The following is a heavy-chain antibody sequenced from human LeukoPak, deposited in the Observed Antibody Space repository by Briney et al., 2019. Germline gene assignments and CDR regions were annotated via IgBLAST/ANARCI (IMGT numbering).Heavy chain of an antibody. V-gene: IGHV3-11*04. CDR3: ARETHYDSSGYHNDY. Sequence: GGSLRLSCAASGFTFSDYYMSWIRQAPGKGLEWVSYISSSGSTIYYADSVKGRFTISRDNAKNSLYLQMNSLRAEDTAVYYCARETHYDSSGYHNDYWGQGTLVTVSS. J-gene: IGHJ4*02. D-gene: IGHD3-22*01. CDR2: ISSSGSTI. CDR1: GFTFSDYY.